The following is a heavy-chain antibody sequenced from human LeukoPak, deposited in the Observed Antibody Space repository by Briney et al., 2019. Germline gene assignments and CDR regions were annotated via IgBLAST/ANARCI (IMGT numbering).Heavy chain of an antibody. D-gene: IGHD2-2*01. Sequence: ASVKVSCKASGYTFTGHYMHWVRQAPGQGLEWMGWINSDSGGTKYAQKFQGRVTMTRDTSISTAYMELSRLRSDDTAVYYCARGRLVVVPAAPRDWFDPWGQGTLVTVSS. V-gene: IGHV1-2*02. CDR2: INSDSGGT. CDR1: GYTFTGHY. J-gene: IGHJ5*02. CDR3: ARGRLVVVPAAPRDWFDP.